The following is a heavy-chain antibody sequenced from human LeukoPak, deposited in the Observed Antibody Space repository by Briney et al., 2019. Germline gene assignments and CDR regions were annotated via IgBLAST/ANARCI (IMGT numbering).Heavy chain of an antibody. CDR1: GFTFSDYY. V-gene: IGHV3-11*01. Sequence: GGSLRLSCAASGFTFSDYYMSWIRQAPGKGLEWVSYISSSGSTIYYADSVKGRFTISRDNAKNSLYLQMTSPRAEDTAVYYCARTDFWSGFSDYWGQGTLVTVSS. D-gene: IGHD3-3*01. CDR3: ARTDFWSGFSDY. CDR2: ISSSGSTI. J-gene: IGHJ4*02.